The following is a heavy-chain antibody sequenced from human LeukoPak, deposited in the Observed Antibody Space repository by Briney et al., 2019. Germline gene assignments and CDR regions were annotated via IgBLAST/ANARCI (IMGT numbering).Heavy chain of an antibody. CDR3: ARGRKVYYYYYGMDV. J-gene: IGHJ6*02. CDR2: ITPIFGTA. Sequence: SVKVSCKASGGTFSSYAISWVRQAPGQGLEWMGGITPIFGTANYAQKFQGRVTITADESTSTAYMELSSLRSEDTAVYYCARGRKVYYYYYGMDVWGQGTTVTVSS. V-gene: IGHV1-69*13. CDR1: GGTFSSYA.